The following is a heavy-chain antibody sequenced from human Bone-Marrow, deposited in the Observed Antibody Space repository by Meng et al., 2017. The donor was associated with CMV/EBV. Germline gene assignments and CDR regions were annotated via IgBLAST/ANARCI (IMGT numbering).Heavy chain of an antibody. CDR2: ISSSSSYI. D-gene: IGHD6-6*01. Sequence: GGSLRLSCAASGFTFSSYSMNWVRQAPGKGLEWVSSISSSSSYIYYADSVKGRFTISRDNAKNSLYLQMNSLRAEDTAVYYCARGRIAARPMGGAFDIWGQGTMVTVSS. CDR1: GFTFSSYS. V-gene: IGHV3-21*01. CDR3: ARGRIAARPMGGAFDI. J-gene: IGHJ3*02.